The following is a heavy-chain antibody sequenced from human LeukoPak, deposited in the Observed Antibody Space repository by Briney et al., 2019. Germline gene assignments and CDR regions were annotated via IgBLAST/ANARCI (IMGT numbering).Heavy chain of an antibody. Sequence: SGTLYLTCTVSGGSISSSSYYWGWIRQPPGKGMEWIGSIYYSGSTYYNPSLKSRVTISADTSKNQFSLKLSSVTAADTAVYYCARDEGHMVRGVPDWYFDLWGRGTLVTVSS. CDR1: GGSISSSSYY. CDR3: ARDEGHMVRGVPDWYFDL. V-gene: IGHV4-39*07. D-gene: IGHD3-10*01. J-gene: IGHJ2*01. CDR2: IYYSGST.